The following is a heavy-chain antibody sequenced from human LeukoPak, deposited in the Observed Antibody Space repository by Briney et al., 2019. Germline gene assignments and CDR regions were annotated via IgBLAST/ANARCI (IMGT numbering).Heavy chain of an antibody. Sequence: SETLSLTCTVSGGSISSHYWAWLRQPPGKGLEWIGWMFFTGDTNYNPSLKSRVTISVDHSKNQFSLKLTSVTAADTAVYYCAKEGNDYGANSIDYWGQGTLVTVAS. V-gene: IGHV4-59*11. J-gene: IGHJ4*02. CDR3: AKEGNDYGANSIDY. D-gene: IGHD4-23*01. CDR1: GGSISSHY. CDR2: MFFTGDT.